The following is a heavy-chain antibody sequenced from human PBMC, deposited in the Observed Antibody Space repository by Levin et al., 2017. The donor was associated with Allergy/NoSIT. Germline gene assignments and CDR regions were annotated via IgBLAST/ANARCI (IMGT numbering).Heavy chain of an antibody. Sequence: RPGGSLRLSCAASGFIFSNYSMNWVRQAPGKGLEWVSSISSRSSNIYYADSVKGRFTISRDNAKNSLYLQMNSLRAEDTAVYYCARDSTAVSSDYWGQGTLVTVSS. D-gene: IGHD6-19*01. CDR3: ARDSTAVSSDY. V-gene: IGHV3-21*01. J-gene: IGHJ4*02. CDR1: GFIFSNYS. CDR2: ISSRSSNI.